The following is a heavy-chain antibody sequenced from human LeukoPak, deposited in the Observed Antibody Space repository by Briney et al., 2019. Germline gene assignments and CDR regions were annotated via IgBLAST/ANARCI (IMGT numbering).Heavy chain of an antibody. CDR1: GFTFSSYA. CDR3: AKPLRYRSGSYAVYYYYYYGMDV. Sequence: PGGSLRLSCAASGFTFSSYAMSWVRQAPGKGLEWVSAISGSGGSTYYADSVKGRFTISRDNSKNTLYLQMNSLRAEDTAVYYCAKPLRYRSGSYAVYYYYYYGMDVWGQGTTVTVSS. V-gene: IGHV3-23*01. D-gene: IGHD3-10*01. J-gene: IGHJ6*02. CDR2: ISGSGGST.